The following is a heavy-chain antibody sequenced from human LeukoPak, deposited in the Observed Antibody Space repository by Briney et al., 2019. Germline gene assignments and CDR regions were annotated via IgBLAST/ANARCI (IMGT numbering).Heavy chain of an antibody. J-gene: IGHJ4*02. V-gene: IGHV3-74*01. CDR3: ARGRSGFYFHY. D-gene: IGHD3-22*01. Sequence: GGSLRLSCAASGFTFSSYWMHWVRHAPGKGLVWVSRINSDGSSTSYADSVKGRFTISRDNAKNTLYLQMNSLRAEDTAVYHCARGRSGFYFHYWGQGTLVTVSS. CDR2: INSDGSST. CDR1: GFTFSSYW.